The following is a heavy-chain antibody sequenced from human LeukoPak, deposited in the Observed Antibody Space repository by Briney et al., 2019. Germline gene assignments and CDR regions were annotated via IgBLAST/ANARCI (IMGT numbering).Heavy chain of an antibody. CDR2: MNPNSGNT. CDR3: ARTDSSGYYSDAFDI. Sequence: ASVKVSCKASGGTFSSYAISWVRQAPGQGLEWMGWMNPNSGNTGYAQKFQGRVTMTRNTSISTAYMELSSLRSEDTAVYYCARTDSSGYYSDAFDIWGQGTMVTVSS. V-gene: IGHV1-8*02. CDR1: GGTFSSYA. J-gene: IGHJ3*02. D-gene: IGHD3-22*01.